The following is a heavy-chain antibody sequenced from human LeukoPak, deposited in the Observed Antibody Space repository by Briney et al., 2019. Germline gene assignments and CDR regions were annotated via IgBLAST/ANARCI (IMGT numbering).Heavy chain of an antibody. Sequence: ASVKVSCKASGYTFTSYAMHWVRQAPGQRLEWMGWINAGNGNTKYSQKFQGRVTITRDTSPSTAYMELSSLRSEDMAVYYCARGGIAARTAMVTNNWFDPWGQGTLVTVSS. CDR3: ARGGIAARTAMVTNNWFDP. D-gene: IGHD5-18*01. CDR2: INAGNGNT. V-gene: IGHV1-3*03. J-gene: IGHJ5*02. CDR1: GYTFTSYA.